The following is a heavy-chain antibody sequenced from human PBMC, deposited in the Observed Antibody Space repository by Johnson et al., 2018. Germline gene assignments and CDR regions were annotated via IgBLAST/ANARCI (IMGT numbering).Heavy chain of an antibody. CDR3: ARVTTVVTQGI. CDR1: GYTFTNYA. CDR2: INDDNGKP. D-gene: IGHD4-23*01. J-gene: IGHJ3*02. Sequence: QVQLVQSGAEVKKXGASVKVXCKASGYTFTNYAMHWARQAPGQRLEWLGWINDDNGKPKLSQKFQGRVTITADKSTSTAYMELSSLRSAHTAVYYCARVTTVVTQGIWGQGTMVTVSS. V-gene: IGHV1-3*01.